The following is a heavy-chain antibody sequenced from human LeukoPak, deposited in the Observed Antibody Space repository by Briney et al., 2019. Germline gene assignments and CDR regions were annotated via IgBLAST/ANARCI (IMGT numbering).Heavy chain of an antibody. D-gene: IGHD3-16*01. CDR2: ISSSSSYI. Sequence: PGGSLRLSCGASGFTFSNYSMNWVRQAPGKGLEWVSSISSSSSYIYYADSVKGRFTISRDNAKNSLYLQMNSLRAEDTAVYYCARESGTAQTYTYYLDYWGQGTLVTVP. CDR1: GFTFSNYS. J-gene: IGHJ4*02. CDR3: ARESGTAQTYTYYLDY. V-gene: IGHV3-21*01.